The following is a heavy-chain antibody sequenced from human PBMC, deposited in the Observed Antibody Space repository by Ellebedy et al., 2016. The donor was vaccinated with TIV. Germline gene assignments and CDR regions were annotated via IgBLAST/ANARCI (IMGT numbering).Heavy chain of an antibody. D-gene: IGHD3-3*01. CDR3: ATSATFVERGRDDY. CDR1: GGTFSSYT. CDR2: IIPIFGTA. V-gene: IGHV1-69*05. Sequence: AASVKVSCKASGGTFSSYTISWVRQAPGQGLEWMGGIIPIFGTANYAQKVSDRVTMTTDTSTNTAYMELRSLTTDDTAVYYCATSATFVERGRDDYWGQGTLVTVSS. J-gene: IGHJ4*02.